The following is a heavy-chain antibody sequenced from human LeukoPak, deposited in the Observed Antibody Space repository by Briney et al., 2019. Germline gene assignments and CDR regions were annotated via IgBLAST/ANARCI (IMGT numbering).Heavy chain of an antibody. CDR2: IYHSGST. Sequence: SETLSLTCTVSGYSISSGYYWGWIRQPPGKGLEWIGSIYHSGSTYYNPSLKSRVTMSVDTSKNQFFLKLSSVTAADTAVYYCERSPRRPHFYSSGSYYYYFDYWGQGTLITVSS. CDR1: GYSISSGYY. V-gene: IGHV4-38-2*02. CDR3: ERSPRRPHFYSSGSYYYYFDY. J-gene: IGHJ4*02. D-gene: IGHD3-10*01.